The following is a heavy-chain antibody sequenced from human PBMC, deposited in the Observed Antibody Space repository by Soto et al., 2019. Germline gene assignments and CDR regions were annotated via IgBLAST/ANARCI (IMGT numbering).Heavy chain of an antibody. Sequence: EVQLVESGGGLVKPGGSLRLSCAASGFSFSGYNMNWVRQAPGKGLEWVSSISGSGGTTYYADSVKGRFTISRDNSKNTLDLQMNSLRADDTAVYYCALSSGGWFDPWGQGTLVTVSS. CDR1: GFSFSGYN. D-gene: IGHD6-25*01. J-gene: IGHJ5*02. CDR3: ALSSGGWFDP. V-gene: IGHV3-23*04. CDR2: ISGSGGTT.